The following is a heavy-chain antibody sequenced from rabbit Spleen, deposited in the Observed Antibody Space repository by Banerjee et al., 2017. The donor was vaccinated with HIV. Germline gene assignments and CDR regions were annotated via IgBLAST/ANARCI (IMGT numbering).Heavy chain of an antibody. CDR1: GFTLSSSYW. Sequence: QEQLVESGGGLVQPEGSLTLTCTASGFTLSSSYWICWVRQAPGKGLEWIGCLWTDNGGTNYASGVNGRFTISKTSSTTLTLQMTSLTAADTATYFGARGTGAGGAGCNLWGQGTLVTVS. J-gene: IGHJ3*01. V-gene: IGHV1S45*01. CDR2: LWTDNGGT. D-gene: IGHD7-1*01. CDR3: ARGTGAGGAGCNL.